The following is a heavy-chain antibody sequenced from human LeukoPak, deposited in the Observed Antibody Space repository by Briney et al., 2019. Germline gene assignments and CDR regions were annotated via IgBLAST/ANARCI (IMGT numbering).Heavy chain of an antibody. CDR3: ACIAARQGGWFDP. CDR1: GGSFSGYY. D-gene: IGHD6-6*01. V-gene: IGHV4-34*01. J-gene: IGHJ5*02. Sequence: SETLSLTCAVYGGSFSGYYWIWIRQPPGKGLEWIGEINHSGSTNYNPSLKSRVTISVDTSKNQFSLKLSSVTAADTAVYYCACIAARQGGWFDPWGQGTLVTVSS. CDR2: INHSGST.